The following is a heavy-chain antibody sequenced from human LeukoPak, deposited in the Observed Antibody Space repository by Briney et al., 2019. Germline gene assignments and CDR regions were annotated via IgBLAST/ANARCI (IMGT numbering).Heavy chain of an antibody. J-gene: IGHJ5*02. Sequence: GGSLTLSCAASGFSFSSYAMSWVRQAPGKGLEWVSAISGSGGSTYYAGSVKGGFTISRDNSKNTLYLQMNRLRAEDTAVYYCAKDGNYYGSGSPNWFDPWGQGTLVTVSS. V-gene: IGHV3-23*01. CDR1: GFSFSSYA. CDR3: AKDGNYYGSGSPNWFDP. D-gene: IGHD3-10*01. CDR2: ISGSGGST.